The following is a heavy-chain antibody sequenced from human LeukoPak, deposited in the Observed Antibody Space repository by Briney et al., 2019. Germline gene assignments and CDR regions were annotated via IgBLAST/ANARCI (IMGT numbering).Heavy chain of an antibody. CDR3: VRSSYCSGGICYSGGHY. D-gene: IGHD2-15*01. CDR1: GYTFTGYY. V-gene: IGHV1-2*02. Sequence: GASVKVSCKASGYTFTGYYMHWVRQAPGQGLEWMGWINPNSGGTNYAQKFQGRVTMTRDTSISTAYMELTRLNSDDTAVYFCVRSSYCSGGICYSGGHYWGQGTLVTVSP. J-gene: IGHJ4*02. CDR2: INPNSGGT.